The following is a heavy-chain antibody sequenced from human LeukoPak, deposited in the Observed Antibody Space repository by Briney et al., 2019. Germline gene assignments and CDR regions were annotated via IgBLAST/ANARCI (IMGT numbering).Heavy chain of an antibody. CDR1: GFTFSNYY. CDR2: ISSSSSYT. J-gene: IGHJ6*02. V-gene: IGHV3-11*06. CDR3: ARDQRKGNYLLRYGMDV. Sequence: PGGSLRLSCAASGFTFSNYYMSWIRQAPGKGLEWVSYISSSSSYTNYADSVKGRFTISRDNAKNSLYLQMNSLRAEDTAVYYCARDQRKGNYLLRYGMDVWGQGTTVTVSS. D-gene: IGHD4-11*01.